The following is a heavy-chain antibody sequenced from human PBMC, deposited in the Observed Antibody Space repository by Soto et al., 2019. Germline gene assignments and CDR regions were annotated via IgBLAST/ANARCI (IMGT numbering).Heavy chain of an antibody. D-gene: IGHD3-22*01. J-gene: IGHJ4*02. CDR3: ARAPLYYYDSSGYYYAFDY. Sequence: SETLSLTCTVSGGSISSGDYYWSWIRQPPGKGLEWIGYIYYSGSTYYNPSLKSRVTISVDTSKNQFSLKLSSVTAADTAVYYCARAPLYYYDSSGYYYAFDYWGQGTLVTVSS. CDR1: GGSISSGDYY. CDR2: IYYSGST. V-gene: IGHV4-30-4*01.